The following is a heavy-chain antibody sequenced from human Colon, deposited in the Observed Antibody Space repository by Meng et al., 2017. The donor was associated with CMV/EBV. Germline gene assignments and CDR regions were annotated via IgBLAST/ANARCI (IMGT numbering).Heavy chain of an antibody. CDR1: GGSISGYY. J-gene: IGHJ4*02. CDR3: ARHPQFGTTMIEY. CDR2: IHYSGST. V-gene: IGHV4-59*08. Sequence: QVQLQESGPGLVQPSEPLSLTCTVSGGSISGYYWSWIRQPPGKELEWIGYIHYSGSTNYKPSLKSRVTISVDTSKNQFSLKLSSVTAADTAVYYCARHPQFGTTMIEYWGQGTLVTVS. D-gene: IGHD1-7*01.